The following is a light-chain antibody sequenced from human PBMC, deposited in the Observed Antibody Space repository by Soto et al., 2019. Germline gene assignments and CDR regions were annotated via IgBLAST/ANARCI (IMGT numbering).Light chain of an antibody. CDR1: QSINSW. CDR3: QQYKIYPVT. CDR2: KAS. V-gene: IGKV1-5*03. Sequence: DIQMTQSPSTLSASVGDRVTITCRASQSINSWLAWYQQKPGKAPKLLIFKASTLQSGVPSRFSGSGSETEFSLTLSSLQPDDFATYHCQQYKIYPVTFGQGTKLEIK. J-gene: IGKJ2*01.